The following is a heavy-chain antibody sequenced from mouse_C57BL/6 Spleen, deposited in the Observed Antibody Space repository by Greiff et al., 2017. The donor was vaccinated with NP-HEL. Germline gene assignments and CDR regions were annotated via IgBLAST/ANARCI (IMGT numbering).Heavy chain of an antibody. CDR1: GYTFTSYG. V-gene: IGHV1-81*01. D-gene: IGHD2-4*01. J-gene: IGHJ2*01. Sequence: QVQLKESGAELARPGASVKLSCKASGYTFTSYGISWVKQRTGQGLEWIGEIYPRSGNTYYNEKFKGKATLTADKSSSTAYMELRSLTSEDSAVYFCARRDYDYDDYWGQGTTLTVSS. CDR3: ARRDYDYDDY. CDR2: IYPRSGNT.